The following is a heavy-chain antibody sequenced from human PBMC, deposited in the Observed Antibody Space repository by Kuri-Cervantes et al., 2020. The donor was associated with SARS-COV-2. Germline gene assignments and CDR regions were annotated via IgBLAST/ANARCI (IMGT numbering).Heavy chain of an antibody. D-gene: IGHD6-13*01. CDR2: ISAYNGNT. CDR1: GYTFTSYG. CDR3: ARLLVSGVSSSWYLLSRPNDYYYYMDV. Sequence: ASVKVSCKASGYTFTSYGISWVRQAPGQGLEWMGWISAYNGNTNYAQKLQGRVTMTTDTSTSTAYMELSRLRSDDTAVYHCARLLVSGVSSSWYLLSRPNDYYYYMDVWGKGTTVTVSS. V-gene: IGHV1-18*01. J-gene: IGHJ6*03.